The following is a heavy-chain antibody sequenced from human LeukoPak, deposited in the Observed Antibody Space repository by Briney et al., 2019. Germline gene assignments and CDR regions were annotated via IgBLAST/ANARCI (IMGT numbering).Heavy chain of an antibody. D-gene: IGHD2-2*01. J-gene: IGHJ4*02. CDR1: GFTFSGYA. CDR2: ISGSGGST. Sequence: GGPLRLSCSASGFTFSGYAMSWVRQAPGKGLEWVSAISGSGGSTYYADSVKGRFTISRDNSKNTLYLQMNSLRAEDTAVYYCAKLKQKAMPDYFDYWGQGTLVTVSS. V-gene: IGHV3-23*01. CDR3: AKLKQKAMPDYFDY.